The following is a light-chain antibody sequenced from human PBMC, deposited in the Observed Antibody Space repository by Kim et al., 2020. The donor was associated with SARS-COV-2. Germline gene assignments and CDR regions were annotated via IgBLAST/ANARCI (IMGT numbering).Light chain of an antibody. V-gene: IGKV3-20*01. Sequence: PGERGTLSCRASHSVINNYLAWYQQKPGQAPTLLIYGASSRATGIPDRFSGSGSGTDFTLTINRLELEDFAVYYCQQYYGSPLTFGGGTKV. CDR1: HSVINNY. CDR2: GAS. J-gene: IGKJ4*01. CDR3: QQYYGSPLT.